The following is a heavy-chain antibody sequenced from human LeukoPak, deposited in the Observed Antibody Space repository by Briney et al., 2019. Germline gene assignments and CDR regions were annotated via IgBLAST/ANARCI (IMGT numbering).Heavy chain of an antibody. J-gene: IGHJ4*02. D-gene: IGHD2-15*01. CDR1: GGSISRYH. Sequence: SETLSLTCTVSGGSISRYHWSWIRQPPGKGLEWIGYIYYSGSTNYIPSLKSRVTISVDTSKNQFSLKLSSVTAADTAVYYCARAPRGGGSCYDYWGQGTLVTVSS. CDR3: ARAPRGGGSCYDY. CDR2: IYYSGST. V-gene: IGHV4-59*01.